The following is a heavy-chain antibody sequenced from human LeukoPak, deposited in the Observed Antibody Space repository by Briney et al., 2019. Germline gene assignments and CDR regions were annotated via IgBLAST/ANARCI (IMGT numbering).Heavy chain of an antibody. CDR3: TTEGWN. V-gene: IGHV3-15*01. D-gene: IGHD5-24*01. CDR2: IKRKTDGGTK. J-gene: IGHJ4*02. Sequence: GGSLRLSCAAPGFTFSNAWMRWARKARGKGLEWVGRIKRKTDGGTKDYAAPVKCRFTISRDDSKNTLYLQINSLKTEDTAVYYCTTEGWNWGQGTLVTVSS. CDR1: GFTFSNAW.